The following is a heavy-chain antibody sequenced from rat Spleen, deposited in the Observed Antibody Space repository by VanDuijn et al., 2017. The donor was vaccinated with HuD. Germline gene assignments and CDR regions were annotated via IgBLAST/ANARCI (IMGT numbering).Heavy chain of an antibody. D-gene: IGHD1-12*03. CDR2: IWGDGYT. V-gene: IGHV2-1*01. CDR3: TSNGYY. CDR1: GFSLISNT. Sequence: QVQLKESGPGLVQPSQTLSLTCTVSGFSLISNTIHWVRQPPGKGLEWMGGIWGDGYTHYNSALKSRLSISRDTAKSQVFLKMNSLQTDDTAIYFCTSNGYYGGQGVMVTVSS. J-gene: IGHJ2*01.